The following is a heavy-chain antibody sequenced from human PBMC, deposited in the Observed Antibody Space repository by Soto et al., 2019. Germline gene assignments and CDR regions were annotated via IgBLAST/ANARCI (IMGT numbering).Heavy chain of an antibody. J-gene: IGHJ4*02. D-gene: IGHD6-19*01. V-gene: IGHV4-59*08. CDR3: ASYSSGWLIFY. CDR2: IYYSGST. Sequence: QVQLQESGPGLVKPSETLSLTCTVSGGSISSYYWSWIRQPLGKGLEWIGYIYYSGSTNYNPSLKSRVTISVDTSKNQFSLKLSSVTAADTAVYYCASYSSGWLIFYWGQGTLVTVSS. CDR1: GGSISSYY.